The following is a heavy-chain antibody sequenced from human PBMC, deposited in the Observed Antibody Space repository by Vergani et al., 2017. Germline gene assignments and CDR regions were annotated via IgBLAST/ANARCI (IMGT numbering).Heavy chain of an antibody. J-gene: IGHJ1*01. D-gene: IGHD3-10*01. V-gene: IGHV3-23*01. Sequence: EVQLLESGGGLVQPGGSRRLSCAGAGFTFDTYTMAYVRQAPGKGLEWVATISSGGGDIFYADSVKGRFTISRDNSKNTLFLQMNSLKDEDTAVYYCTNAWGLYYLHCEYFQYWGRGTLVSVSS. CDR1: GFTFDTYT. CDR3: TNAWGLYYLHCEYFQY. CDR2: ISSGGGDI.